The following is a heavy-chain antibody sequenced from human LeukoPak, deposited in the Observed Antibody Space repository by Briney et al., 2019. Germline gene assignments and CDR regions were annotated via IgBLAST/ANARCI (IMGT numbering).Heavy chain of an antibody. V-gene: IGHV4-31*03. CDR3: AREMEGDYGSGTFFDL. J-gene: IGHJ4*02. D-gene: IGHD3-10*01. CDR2: IYYSGTT. Sequence: SETLSLTCTVSGGSISSDGYYWSWIRRHPAKGLEWIGYIYYSGTTYYNPSLESRVTISLDTSKNQFSLKLSSVTAADTAVYYCAREMEGDYGSGTFFDLWGQGNMVTVSS. CDR1: GGSISSDGYY.